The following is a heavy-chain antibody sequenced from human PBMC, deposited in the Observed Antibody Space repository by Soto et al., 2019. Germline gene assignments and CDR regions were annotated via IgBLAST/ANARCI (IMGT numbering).Heavy chain of an antibody. V-gene: IGHV3-23*01. Sequence: GGSLRLSCAASGFSFSSYAMSWVRQAPGKGLEWVSAISGSGGSTYYADSVKGRFTISRDNSKNTLYLQMNSLRAEDTAVYYCANSLMRLYYYYYYGMDVWGQGTTVTVSS. J-gene: IGHJ6*02. CDR1: GFSFSSYA. CDR2: ISGSGGST. D-gene: IGHD2-8*01. CDR3: ANSLMRLYYYYYYGMDV.